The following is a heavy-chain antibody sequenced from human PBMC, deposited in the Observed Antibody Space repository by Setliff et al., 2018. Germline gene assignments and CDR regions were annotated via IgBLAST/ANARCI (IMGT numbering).Heavy chain of an antibody. D-gene: IGHD3-22*01. Sequence: SVKVSCKASGGTFSSYAISWVRQAPGQGLEWMGGIIPIFGTANYAQKFQGRVTITADESTSTAYMELSSLRSEDTAVYYCARDMIVDFIRGGGWFDPWGQGALVTVSS. CDR3: ARDMIVDFIRGGGWFDP. CDR2: IIPIFGTA. CDR1: GGTFSSYA. J-gene: IGHJ5*02. V-gene: IGHV1-69*13.